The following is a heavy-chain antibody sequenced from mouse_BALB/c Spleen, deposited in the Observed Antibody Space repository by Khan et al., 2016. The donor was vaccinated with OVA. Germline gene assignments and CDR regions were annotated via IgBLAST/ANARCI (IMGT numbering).Heavy chain of an antibody. D-gene: IGHD1-1*01. Sequence: LVKTGASVKISCKASGYSLTGYYMHCVMQSLGKNLLGIGYISCYNGVISYNQTLKGKATFTVDTSSNNAFMQFNSLTTEDSAYYYSARVEYYGSSSFAYWGQGTLVTVSA. CDR2: ISCYNGVI. CDR1: GYSLTGYY. J-gene: IGHJ3*01. V-gene: IGHV1S34*01. CDR3: ARVEYYGSSSFAY.